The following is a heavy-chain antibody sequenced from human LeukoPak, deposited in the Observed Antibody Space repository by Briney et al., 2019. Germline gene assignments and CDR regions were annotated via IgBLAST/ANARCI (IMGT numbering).Heavy chain of an antibody. V-gene: IGHV3-64*01. D-gene: IGHD5/OR15-5a*01. J-gene: IGHJ5*02. CDR2: ITSDGERT. CDR1: GFTFSTYD. Sequence: PGGSLRLSCAASGFTFSTYDMHWVRQAPGTGLEYVSAITSDGERTYYANSVKDRFIISRDNSKNTLYLQMGSLRGEDMAVYYCARAGFGFYEGSWGQGALATVSS. CDR3: ARAGFGFYEGS.